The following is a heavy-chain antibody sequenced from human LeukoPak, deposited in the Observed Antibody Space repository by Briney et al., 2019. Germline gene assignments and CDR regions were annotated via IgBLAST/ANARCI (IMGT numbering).Heavy chain of an antibody. D-gene: IGHD5-12*01. CDR3: ARGGGGYDHYYGMDV. J-gene: IGHJ6*04. Sequence: EASMKVSCKASGYTFTSYYMHWVRQAPGQGLEWMGIINPSGGSTSYAQKFQGRVTMTRDTSTSTVYMELSSLRSEDTAVYYCARGGGGYDHYYGMDVWGKGTTVTVSS. CDR2: INPSGGST. CDR1: GYTFTSYY. V-gene: IGHV1-46*01.